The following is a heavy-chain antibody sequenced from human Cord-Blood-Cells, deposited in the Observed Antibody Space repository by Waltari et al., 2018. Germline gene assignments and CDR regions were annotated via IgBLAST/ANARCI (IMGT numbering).Heavy chain of an antibody. D-gene: IGHD6-13*01. V-gene: IGHV4-34*01. CDR3: ARGYKLSAAPYY. CDR2: INHSGST. CDR1: GGSFSGYY. Sequence: QVQLQQWGAGLLKPSETLSLTCAVYGGSFSGYYWSWIRQPPGKGLEWIGEINHSGSTNYNPSLKSRVTISVDTSKNQFSLKLSSVTAADTAVYYCARGYKLSAAPYYWGQGTLVTVSS. J-gene: IGHJ4*02.